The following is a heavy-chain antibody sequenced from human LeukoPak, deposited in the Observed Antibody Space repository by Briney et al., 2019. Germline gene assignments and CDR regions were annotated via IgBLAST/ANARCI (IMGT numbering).Heavy chain of an antibody. CDR1: GFTFSSYA. J-gene: IGHJ5*02. CDR2: ISGSGGST. D-gene: IGHD3-16*01. V-gene: IGHV3-23*01. Sequence: GGSLRLSCAASGFTFSSYAMSWVRQAPGKGLEWVSAISGSGGSTYYADSLGGRFTISRDNSKDMVYLQMNSLKVEDTATYYCGKEGGAWGQGTKVTVSS. CDR3: GKEGGA.